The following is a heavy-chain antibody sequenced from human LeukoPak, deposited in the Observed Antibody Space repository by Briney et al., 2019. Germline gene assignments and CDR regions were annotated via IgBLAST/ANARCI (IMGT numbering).Heavy chain of an antibody. D-gene: IGHD3-22*01. CDR1: GFTFSSYV. V-gene: IGHV3-23*01. CDR3: AKYWSPYDSSGYYGDYFDY. J-gene: IGHJ4*02. CDR2: ISNSGGNT. Sequence: PGGSLRLSCAASGFTFSSYVMSWVRQAPGKGLEWVSGISNSGGNTWYADSVKGRFTISRDNSKNTLYLQMNSLRAEDTAVYYCAKYWSPYDSSGYYGDYFDYWGQGTLVTVSS.